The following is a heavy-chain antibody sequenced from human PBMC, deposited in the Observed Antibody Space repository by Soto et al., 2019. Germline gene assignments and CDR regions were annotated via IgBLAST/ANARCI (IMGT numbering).Heavy chain of an antibody. CDR1: GGTFSSYA. J-gene: IGHJ6*02. CDR3: AADDGEIVLVPAAPYYGMDV. Sequence: QVQLVQSGAEVKKPGSSVKVSCKASGGTFSSYAISWVRQAPGQGLEWMGGIIPIFGTANYAQKFQGRVTITADGTTSTAHMELSSLRSEDTAVYYCAADDGEIVLVPAAPYYGMDVWGQGTTVTVSS. CDR2: IIPIFGTA. V-gene: IGHV1-69*12. D-gene: IGHD2-2*01.